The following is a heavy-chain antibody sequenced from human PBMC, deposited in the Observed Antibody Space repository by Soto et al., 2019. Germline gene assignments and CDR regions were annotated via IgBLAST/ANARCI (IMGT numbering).Heavy chain of an antibody. J-gene: IGHJ5*01. CDR3: ATGSARFDF. V-gene: IGHV3-15*01. CDR2: IKSQVDGGTT. CDR1: GFTFTDAW. D-gene: IGHD6-6*01. Sequence: EVQLVESGGGSVNPGGSVRLSCAASGFTFTDAWMNWVGQVPGEGLEWVGHIKSQVDGGTTDSAAALDGRVTISRDDSENTGYLQMNLLRTDDTAVYYCATGSARFDFWGQGPLVTVSS.